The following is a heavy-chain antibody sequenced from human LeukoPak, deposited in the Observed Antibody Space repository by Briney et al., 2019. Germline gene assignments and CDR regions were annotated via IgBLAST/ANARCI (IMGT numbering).Heavy chain of an antibody. CDR1: GFTFNRFW. J-gene: IGHJ6*03. D-gene: IGHD1-26*01. CDR2: ISGSGGST. Sequence: GGSLRLSCAVSGFTFNRFWMSWVRQAPGKGLEWVSAISGSGGSTYYADSVKGRSAISRDNFKNTLYLEMNSVRDEDTALYFCAKDGTVGANDYMDVWGKGTTVTVSS. V-gene: IGHV3-23*01. CDR3: AKDGTVGANDYMDV.